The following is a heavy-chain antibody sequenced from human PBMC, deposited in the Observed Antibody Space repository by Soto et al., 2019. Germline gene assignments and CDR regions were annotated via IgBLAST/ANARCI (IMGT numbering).Heavy chain of an antibody. J-gene: IGHJ4*02. CDR2: INHSGSA. Sequence: PSETLSLTCDVYGGSFSGYIWTWIRQTPGKGLQWIGQINHSGSANYNPSLKSRVTTSVHTSNSQFSLELSSVTAADTAVYYCARGLITGSQYSRGWYYFDSRGKGTQVTVS. CDR3: ARGLITGSQYSRGWYYFDS. V-gene: IGHV4-34*01. D-gene: IGHD1-26*01. CDR1: GGSFSGYI.